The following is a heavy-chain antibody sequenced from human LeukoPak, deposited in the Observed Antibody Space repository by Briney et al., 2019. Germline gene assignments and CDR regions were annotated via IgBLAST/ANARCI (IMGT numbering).Heavy chain of an antibody. CDR1: GFTFSSYG. V-gene: IGHV3-33*01. D-gene: IGHD3-10*01. J-gene: IGHJ4*02. CDR3: ARDHRGTFDY. CDR2: IWYDGSNK. Sequence: RRSLRLSCAASGFTFSSYGMHWVRQAPGKGLEWVAVIWYDGSNKYYADSVKGRFTISRDNSKNTLYLQMNSLRAEDTAVYYCARDHRGTFDYWGQGTLVTVSS.